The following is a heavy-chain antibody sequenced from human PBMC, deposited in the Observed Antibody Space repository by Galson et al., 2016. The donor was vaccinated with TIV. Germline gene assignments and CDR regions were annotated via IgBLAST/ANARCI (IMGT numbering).Heavy chain of an antibody. CDR2: ICSAGNT. CDR1: GFTVSGTS. D-gene: IGHD3-10*01. J-gene: IGHJ6*02. Sequence: SLRLSCAGSGFTVSGTSMSWVRQAPGKGLEWVSLICSAGNTFYADSVKGRFTLSRDNSKNTVYLQISSLRVEDTAVYYCARVSGVVRGYGLDVWGQGTMVTVAS. CDR3: ARVSGVVRGYGLDV. V-gene: IGHV3-53*01.